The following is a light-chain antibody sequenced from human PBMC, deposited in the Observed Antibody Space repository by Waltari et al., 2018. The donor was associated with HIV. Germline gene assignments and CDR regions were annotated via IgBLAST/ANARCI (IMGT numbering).Light chain of an antibody. CDR2: RRY. Sequence: MAESPPSLSVSPGDKASISCSFNETVLRHPDGSSDLDWYVQRPGQSPQPVSFRRYFRASGVPDRFRASGSASNFTLIISGVQPGDVGIYYCLQRIEFPYIFSGGT. CDR3: LQRIEFPYI. V-gene: IGKV2-40*01. J-gene: IGKJ4*01. CDR1: ETVLRHPDGSSD.